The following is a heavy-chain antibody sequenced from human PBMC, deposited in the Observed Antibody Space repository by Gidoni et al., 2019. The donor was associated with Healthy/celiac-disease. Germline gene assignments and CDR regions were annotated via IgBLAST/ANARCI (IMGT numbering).Heavy chain of an antibody. CDR2: IWYDGSNK. J-gene: IGHJ6*02. V-gene: IGHV3-33*01. Sequence: QVQLVESGGGVVQPGRSLRLSCSASAFTVSSQGMHWVRQAPGKGLEWVAVIWYDGSNKYYADSVKGRFTISRDNSKNTLYLQMNSLRAEDTAVYYCARTAGWNYFSSYYYYGMDVWGQGTTVTVSS. CDR3: ARTAGWNYFSSYYYYGMDV. D-gene: IGHD1-7*01. CDR1: AFTVSSQG.